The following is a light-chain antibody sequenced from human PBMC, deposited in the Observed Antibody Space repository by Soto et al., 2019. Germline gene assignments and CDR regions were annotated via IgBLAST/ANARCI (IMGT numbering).Light chain of an antibody. CDR1: SSNIGSNT. Sequence: QSVLTQPPSASGTPGQRIAISCSGSSSNIGSNTVNWYQQLPGTAPKLLIYSNNQRPSGVPDRFSGSKSGTSASLAISGLQSEDEADYYCAAWDDSLHGSDVLGNGTKVTVL. J-gene: IGLJ1*01. V-gene: IGLV1-44*01. CDR2: SNN. CDR3: AAWDDSLHGSDV.